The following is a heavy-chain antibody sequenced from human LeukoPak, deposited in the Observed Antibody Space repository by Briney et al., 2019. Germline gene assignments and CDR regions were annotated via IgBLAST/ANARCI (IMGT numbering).Heavy chain of an antibody. CDR1: GVTFSSYA. CDR2: ITGDDGRT. V-gene: IGHV3-23*01. Sequence: PGGSLRLSCTASGVTFSSYAMSWVRQAPGKGLEWVSGITGDDGRTFYADSVKGHFTISRDNSRNTLYLQMNSLRAEDTAVYYCAKNCDFTGDDAFDVWGQGTMVTVS. J-gene: IGHJ3*01. D-gene: IGHD2-8*02. CDR3: AKNCDFTGDDAFDV.